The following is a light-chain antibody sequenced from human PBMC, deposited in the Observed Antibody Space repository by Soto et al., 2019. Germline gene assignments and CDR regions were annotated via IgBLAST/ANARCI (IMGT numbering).Light chain of an antibody. CDR1: QGVSSY. V-gene: IGKV3-11*01. Sequence: IGLPQSPETLSFSPGERSTLSCRASQGVSSYLAWYQQKPGQAPSLLIYDASNRATGIPARFSGSGSGTDFTLTISSLYPEDFAVYYCQQRINWLPGVPFAQGTRLEI. J-gene: IGKJ5*01. CDR2: DAS. CDR3: QQRINWLPGVP.